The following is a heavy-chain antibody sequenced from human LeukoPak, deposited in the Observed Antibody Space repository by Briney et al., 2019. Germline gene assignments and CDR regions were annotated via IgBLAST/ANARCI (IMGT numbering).Heavy chain of an antibody. V-gene: IGHV3-30-3*01. Sequence: GRSLRLSCAASGFTFDTYHIHWVRQAPDKGLEWVAVMSYDGNNAYYADSVKGRFTVSRDNSQNTLYLQMYSLRIEDTAVYHCARGGNGWSLNNYFDSWGQGTLVTVSS. CDR2: MSYDGNNA. CDR1: GFTFDTYH. D-gene: IGHD6-19*01. J-gene: IGHJ4*02. CDR3: ARGGNGWSLNNYFDS.